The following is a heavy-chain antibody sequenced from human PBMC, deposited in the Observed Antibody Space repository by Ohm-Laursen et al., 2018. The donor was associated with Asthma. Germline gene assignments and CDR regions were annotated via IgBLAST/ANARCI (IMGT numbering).Heavy chain of an antibody. J-gene: IGHJ5*02. CDR3: AREDSSGSPPSYWFDP. V-gene: IGHV3-23*01. D-gene: IGHD6-19*01. CDR1: GFTFSTFA. Sequence: SLRLSCAASGFTFSTFAMHWVRQAPGQGLEWLSCISAGGDTTYYADSVKGRFTVSRDNSKNTLYLQMNSLRAADTAVYYCAREDSSGSPPSYWFDPWGQGTLVTVSS. CDR2: ISAGGDTT.